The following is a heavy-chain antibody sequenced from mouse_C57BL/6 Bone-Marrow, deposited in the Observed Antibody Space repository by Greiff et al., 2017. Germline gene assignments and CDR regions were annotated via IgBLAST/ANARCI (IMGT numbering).Heavy chain of an antibody. V-gene: IGHV3-6*01. CDR2: ISYDGGN. CDR3: GREGEG. CDR1: GYSITSGYY. J-gene: IGHJ2*01. Sequence: EVQLQQSGPGLVKPSQSLSLTCSVTGYSITSGYYWNWIRQFPGNKLEWMGYISYDGGNNYNPSLKNRISITRDTSKIQFILKINSETTEDTAAYDCGREGEGWGQGTTLTVSS.